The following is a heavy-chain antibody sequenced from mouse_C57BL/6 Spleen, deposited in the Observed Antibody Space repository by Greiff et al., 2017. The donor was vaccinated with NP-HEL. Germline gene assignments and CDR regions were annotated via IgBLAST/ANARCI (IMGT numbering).Heavy chain of an antibody. CDR2: INPNNGGT. Sequence: VQLQQSGPELVKPGASVKISCKASGYTFTDYYMNWVKQSHGKSLEWIGDINPNNGGTSYNQKFKGKATLTVDKSSSTAYMELRSLTSEDSAVYYCARGDVYYDYDDYYAMDYWGQGTSVTVSS. CDR3: ARGDVYYDYDDYYAMDY. J-gene: IGHJ4*01. D-gene: IGHD2-4*01. V-gene: IGHV1-26*01. CDR1: GYTFTDYY.